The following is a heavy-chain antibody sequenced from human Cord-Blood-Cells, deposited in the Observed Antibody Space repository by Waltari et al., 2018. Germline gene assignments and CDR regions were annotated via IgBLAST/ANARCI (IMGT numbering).Heavy chain of an antibody. J-gene: IGHJ4*02. CDR3: ASGPNKSGTPFDY. CDR1: GCPFSSYS. V-gene: IGHV1-69*01. D-gene: IGHD1-1*01. Sequence: VQLVQSGAEVKTPGSSVKVSCKASGCPFSSYSTSWVRQATGQGLEWMGGIIPIFGTANHAQKFQGRVTITADESTGTAYMELSSLRSEDTAVYYCASGPNKSGTPFDYWGQGTLVTVSS. CDR2: IIPIFGTA.